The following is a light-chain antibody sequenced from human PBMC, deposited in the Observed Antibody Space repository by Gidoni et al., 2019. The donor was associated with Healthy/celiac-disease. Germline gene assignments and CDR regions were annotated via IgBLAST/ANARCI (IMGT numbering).Light chain of an antibody. CDR3: QQRSNWPPSIT. Sequence: EIVLTQSPATLSLSPGERATLSCRASQSVSSYLAWYQQKPGRAPRLLIYDASNRATGIPARFSGSGSGTDFTLTISSLEPEDFAVYYCQQRSNWPPSITFXXXTRLEIK. CDR2: DAS. J-gene: IGKJ5*01. V-gene: IGKV3-11*01. CDR1: QSVSSY.